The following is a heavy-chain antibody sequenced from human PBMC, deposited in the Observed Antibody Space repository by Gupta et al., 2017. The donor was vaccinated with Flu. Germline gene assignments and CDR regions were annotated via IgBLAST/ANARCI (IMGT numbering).Heavy chain of an antibody. CDR2: IWYDGSNK. J-gene: IGHJ4*02. V-gene: IGHV3-33*01. D-gene: IGHD2-21*02. CDR3: ARRAVTDDFDY. Sequence: WVRQAPGKGLEWVAVIWYDGSNKYYADSVKCRFTISRDNSKNTLYLQMNSLRAEDTAVYYCARRAVTDDFDYWGQGTLVTVSS.